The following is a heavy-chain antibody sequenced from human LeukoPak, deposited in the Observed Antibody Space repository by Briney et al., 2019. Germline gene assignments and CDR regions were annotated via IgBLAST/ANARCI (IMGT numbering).Heavy chain of an antibody. CDR1: GGSISSGGYY. Sequence: SQTLSLTCTVSGGSISSGGYYWSWIRQHPGKGLKWIGYIYYSGSTYYNPSLKSRVTISVDTSKNQFSLKLSSVTAADTAVYYCARWSTLQHRWYYFDYWGQGTLVTVSS. CDR3: ARWSTLQHRWYYFDY. V-gene: IGHV4-31*03. D-gene: IGHD5-24*01. CDR2: IYYSGST. J-gene: IGHJ4*02.